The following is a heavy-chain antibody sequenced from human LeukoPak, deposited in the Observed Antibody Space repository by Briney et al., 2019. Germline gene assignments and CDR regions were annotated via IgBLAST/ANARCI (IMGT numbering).Heavy chain of an antibody. CDR1: GFTVSNNY. CDR3: ARKYYYDSSGSDAFDI. D-gene: IGHD3-22*01. CDR2: IYSGGAT. Sequence: GGSLRLSCAASGFTVSNNYMSWVRQAPGKGLEWVSVIYSGGATYYADSVKGRLTISRDNSKNTLYLQMNSLRAEDTAVYYCARKYYYDSSGSDAFDIWGQGTMVTVSS. V-gene: IGHV3-53*01. J-gene: IGHJ3*02.